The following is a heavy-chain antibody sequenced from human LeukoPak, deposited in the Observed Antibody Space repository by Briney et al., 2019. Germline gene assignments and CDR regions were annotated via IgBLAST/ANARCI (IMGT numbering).Heavy chain of an antibody. CDR3: ARSPADFGELNTDY. Sequence: GASVTVSCKASGYTFTGYYMHWVRQAPGQGLEWMGGINPNSGGTNYAQKFQGRVTMTRDTSISTAYMELSRLRSDDTAVYYCARSPADFGELNTDYWGQGTLVTVSS. V-gene: IGHV1-2*02. D-gene: IGHD3-10*01. CDR2: INPNSGGT. J-gene: IGHJ4*02. CDR1: GYTFTGYY.